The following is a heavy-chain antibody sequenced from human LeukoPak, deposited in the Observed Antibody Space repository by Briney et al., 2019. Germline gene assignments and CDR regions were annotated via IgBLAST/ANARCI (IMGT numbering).Heavy chain of an antibody. V-gene: IGHV3-33*01. D-gene: IGHD6-13*01. J-gene: IGHJ3*02. CDR3: ARSLYSSSWYGAFDI. Sequence: PGRSLRLSCAASGFTFSSYGMHWGRQAPGKGLEWVAVIWYDGSNKYYADSVKGRFTISRDNSKNTLYLQMNSLRAEDTAVYYCARSLYSSSWYGAFDIWGQGTMVTVSS. CDR2: IWYDGSNK. CDR1: GFTFSSYG.